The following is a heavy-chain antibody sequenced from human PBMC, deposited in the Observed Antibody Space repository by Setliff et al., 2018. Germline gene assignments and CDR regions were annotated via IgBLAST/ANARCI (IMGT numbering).Heavy chain of an antibody. CDR1: GFTFSSYA. CDR3: VKGVGYYDSSIDP. Sequence: HPGGSLRLSCSASGFTFSSYAMHWVRQAPGKGLEYVSAISSNGGSTYYADSVKGRFTISRDNSKNTLYLQMSSLRAEDTAVYYCVKGVGYYDSSIDPWGQGTLVTVSS. V-gene: IGHV3-64D*09. J-gene: IGHJ5*02. CDR2: ISSNGGST. D-gene: IGHD3-22*01.